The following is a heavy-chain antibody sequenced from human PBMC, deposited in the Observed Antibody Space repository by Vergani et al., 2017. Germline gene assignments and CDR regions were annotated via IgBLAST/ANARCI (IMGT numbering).Heavy chain of an antibody. J-gene: IGHJ6*02. D-gene: IGHD2-15*01. CDR1: GFTFDDYA. CDR2: ISWNSGSI. V-gene: IGHV3-9*01. Sequence: EVQLVESGGGLVQPGRSLRLFCAASGFTFDDYAMHWVRQAPGKGLEWVSGISWNSGSIGYADSVKGRFTISRDNAKNSLYLQMNSLRAEDPALYYCAKDRRAKEDPTWGMDVWGQGTTVTVSS. CDR3: AKDRRAKEDPTWGMDV.